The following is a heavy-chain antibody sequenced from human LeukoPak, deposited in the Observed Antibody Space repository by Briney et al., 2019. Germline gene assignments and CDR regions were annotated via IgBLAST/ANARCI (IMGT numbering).Heavy chain of an antibody. J-gene: IGHJ5*02. D-gene: IGHD6-19*01. V-gene: IGHV3-7*03. CDR3: ARPGTSVSGAGWFDP. CDR1: GFTLSNIW. CDR2: IRADGSNT. Sequence: AGWSLRLSCTASGFTLSNIWMSWVRQAPGKGLEWVASIRADGSNTYYMNSVRDRFTISRDGAKNSLFLQMNSLRAEDTAVYYCARPGTSVSGAGWFDPWGQGTLVIVSS.